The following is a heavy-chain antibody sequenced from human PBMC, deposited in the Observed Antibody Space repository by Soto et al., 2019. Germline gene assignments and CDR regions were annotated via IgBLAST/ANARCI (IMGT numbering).Heavy chain of an antibody. CDR3: ARDWSDLAFAGY. J-gene: IGHJ4*02. CDR1: GFTFSSYG. V-gene: IGHV3-33*01. Sequence: PGGSLRLSCAASGFTFSSYGMHWVRQAPGKGLEWVAVIWYDGSNKYYADSEKGRFTISRDNSKNTLYLQMNSLRAEDTAVYYCARDWSDLAFAGYWGQGTLVTVSS. D-gene: IGHD3-16*01. CDR2: IWYDGSNK.